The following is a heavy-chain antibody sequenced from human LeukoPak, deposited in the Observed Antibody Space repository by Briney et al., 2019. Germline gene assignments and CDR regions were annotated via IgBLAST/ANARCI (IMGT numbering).Heavy chain of an antibody. CDR1: GGSISSSSYY. CDR2: IYYSGST. D-gene: IGHD1-26*01. V-gene: IGHV4-39*07. CDR3: ARHSYTGMPSNWFDP. Sequence: SETLSLTCTVSGGSISSSSYYWGWIRQPPGKGLEWIGSIYYSGSTYYNPSLKSRVTISVDTSKNQFSLKLSSVTAADTAVYYCARHSYTGMPSNWFDPWGQGTLVTVSS. J-gene: IGHJ5*02.